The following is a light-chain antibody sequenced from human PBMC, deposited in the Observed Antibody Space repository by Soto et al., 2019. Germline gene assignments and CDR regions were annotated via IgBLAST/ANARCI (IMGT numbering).Light chain of an antibody. V-gene: IGKV2-30*01. CDR3: MQGTLWPWT. CDR2: KIS. CDR1: LSLVDSGGNTY. Sequence: DVVMTQSPLSLPVTLGQPASISCTSSLSLVDSGGNTYFNWYQQRPGQPPRRPIYKISNRESGVPDRFSASGSGTDFTLRISRVEAEDLGVYYCMQGTLWPWTSGQGNTVDIK. J-gene: IGKJ1*01.